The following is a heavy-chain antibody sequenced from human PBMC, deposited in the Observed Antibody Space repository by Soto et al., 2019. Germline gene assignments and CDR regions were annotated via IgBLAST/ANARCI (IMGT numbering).Heavy chain of an antibody. Sequence: ASVKVSCKASGYTFTGYYMHWVRQAPGQGLEWMGWINPNSGGTNYAQKFQGRVTMTRDTSISTAYMELSRLRSDDTAVYYCARAFLHHVLRFLERSPGPVGYGMDVWGQGTTVTVSS. CDR2: INPNSGGT. V-gene: IGHV1-2*02. J-gene: IGHJ6*02. D-gene: IGHD3-3*01. CDR3: ARAFLHHVLRFLERSPGPVGYGMDV. CDR1: GYTFTGYY.